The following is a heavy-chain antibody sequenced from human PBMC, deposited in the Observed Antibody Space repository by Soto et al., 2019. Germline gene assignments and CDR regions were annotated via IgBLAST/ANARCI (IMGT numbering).Heavy chain of an antibody. CDR1: GFTFSSYS. CDR3: ARDRDTKIFDY. Sequence: GESLKISCAASGFTFSSYSMNWVRQAPGKGLEWVSSISSSSSYIYYADSVKGRFTISRDNAKNSLYLQMNSLRAEDTAVYYCARDRDTKIFDYWGQGTLVTVSS. D-gene: IGHD2-8*01. CDR2: ISSSSSYI. V-gene: IGHV3-21*01. J-gene: IGHJ4*02.